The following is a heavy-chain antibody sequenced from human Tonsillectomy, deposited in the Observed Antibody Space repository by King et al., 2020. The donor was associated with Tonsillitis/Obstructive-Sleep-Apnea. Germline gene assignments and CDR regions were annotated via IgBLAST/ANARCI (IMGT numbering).Heavy chain of an antibody. CDR3: AKDHRIAVASNLLNYYYGMDV. J-gene: IGHJ6*02. CDR1: GFTFSSYA. D-gene: IGHD6-19*01. V-gene: IGHV3-23*04. CDR2: IDGSGGST. Sequence: VQLVESGGGLVQPGGSLRLSCAASGFTFSSYAMSWVRQTPGKGLEWVSAIDGSGGSTYYADSVKGRFTISRDNSKNTLYLQMNSLRAEDTAVYYCAKDHRIAVASNLLNYYYGMDVWGQGTTVTVSS.